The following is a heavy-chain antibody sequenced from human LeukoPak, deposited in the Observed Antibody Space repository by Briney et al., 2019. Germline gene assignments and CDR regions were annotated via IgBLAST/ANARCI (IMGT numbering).Heavy chain of an antibody. CDR3: ARTGILTADAFDI. CDR1: GFTFSSYS. V-gene: IGHV3-21*01. CDR2: ISSSSSYI. Sequence: GGSLRLSCAASGFTFSSYSMNWVRQAPGKGLEWVSSISSSSSYIYYADSVKGRFTISRDNAKNSLYLQMNSLRAEDTAVYYCARTGILTADAFDIWGQGTMVTVSS. J-gene: IGHJ3*02. D-gene: IGHD3-9*01.